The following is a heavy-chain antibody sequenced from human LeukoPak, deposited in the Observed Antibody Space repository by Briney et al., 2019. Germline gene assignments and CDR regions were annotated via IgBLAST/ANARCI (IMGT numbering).Heavy chain of an antibody. V-gene: IGHV4-59*01. Sequence: SETLSLTCTVSGGSIGSYYWSWIRQPPGKGLEWIGYFYYTGSTSYNPSLKSRVTISVDTSKNQVSLRLTSVTAADTAVYYCTRDKAGHTDYWGQGTLVTVSS. CDR3: TRDKAGHTDY. CDR1: GGSIGSYY. CDR2: FYYTGST. D-gene: IGHD6-19*01. J-gene: IGHJ4*02.